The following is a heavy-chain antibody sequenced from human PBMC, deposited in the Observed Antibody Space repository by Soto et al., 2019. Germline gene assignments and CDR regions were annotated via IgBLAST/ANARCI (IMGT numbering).Heavy chain of an antibody. CDR2: VSVDSDTI. J-gene: IGHJ6*02. CDR3: ARLYYDYV. CDR1: GFDFSNYS. D-gene: IGHD3-3*01. V-gene: IGHV3-48*02. Sequence: GGSLRLSCTASGFDFSNYSMNWVRQSPGKGLEWIAYVSVDSDTIHYADSVKGRFTISRDNAKNSLYLQMNSLRDEDTATYYCARLYYDYVWGQGTTVTVSS.